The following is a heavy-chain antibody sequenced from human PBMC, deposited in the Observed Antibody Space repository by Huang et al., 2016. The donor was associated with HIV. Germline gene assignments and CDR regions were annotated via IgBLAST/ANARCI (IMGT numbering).Heavy chain of an antibody. Sequence: QVRLQQWGGGLVRPSETLSRTCAVYGGPFCTHYWSWIRQSPGKGLEWIAEIKYNGHANFNPSRMSRVRISGETSKNQFSLNVTSVTAADTAIYYCARGRDTTEMDTVDDALDVWDQGTLVIVSS. J-gene: IGHJ3*01. V-gene: IGHV4-34*02. CDR3: ARGRDTTEMDTVDDALDV. CDR2: IKYNGHA. D-gene: IGHD1-1*01. CDR1: GGPFCTHY.